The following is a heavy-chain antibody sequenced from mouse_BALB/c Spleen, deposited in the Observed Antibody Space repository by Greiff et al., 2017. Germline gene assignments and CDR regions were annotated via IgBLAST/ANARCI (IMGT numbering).Heavy chain of an antibody. CDR3: ARSYRYDGAWFAY. CDR1: GDSITSGY. V-gene: IGHV3-8*02. Sequence: EVKLEESGPSLVKPSQTLSLTCSVTGDSITSGYWNWIRKFPGNKLEYMGYISYSGSTYYNPSLKSRISITRDTSKNQYYLQLNSVTTEDTATYYCARSYRYDGAWFAYWGQGTLVTVSA. CDR2: ISYSGST. D-gene: IGHD2-14*01. J-gene: IGHJ3*01.